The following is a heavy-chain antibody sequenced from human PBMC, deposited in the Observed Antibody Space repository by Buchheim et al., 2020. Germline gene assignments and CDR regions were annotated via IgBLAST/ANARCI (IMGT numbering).Heavy chain of an antibody. D-gene: IGHD3-22*01. CDR2: ISYDGSNK. CDR1: GFTFSSYA. V-gene: IGHV3-30-3*01. CDR3: ARENIVVVITTYAGFDY. J-gene: IGHJ4*02. Sequence: QVQLVESGGGVVQPGRSLRLSCAVSGFTFSSYAMHWVRQAPGKGLEWVAVISYDGSNKYYADSVKGRFTISRENSKNTLYLQMNSLRAEDTAVYYCARENIVVVITTYAGFDYWGQGTL.